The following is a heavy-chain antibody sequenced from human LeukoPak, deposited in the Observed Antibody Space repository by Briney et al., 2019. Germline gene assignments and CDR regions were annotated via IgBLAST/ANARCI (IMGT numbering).Heavy chain of an antibody. CDR3: ASGGGYSHFDY. CDR1: GFTFSRYG. D-gene: IGHD5-12*01. Sequence: GGSLRLSCAASGFTFSRYGMHWVRQAPGKGLEWVAVIWYDGSNKYYADSVKGRFTISRDNSKNTLYLQMNSLRAEDTAVYYCASGGGYSHFDYWGQGTLVTVSS. CDR2: IWYDGSNK. V-gene: IGHV3-33*01. J-gene: IGHJ4*02.